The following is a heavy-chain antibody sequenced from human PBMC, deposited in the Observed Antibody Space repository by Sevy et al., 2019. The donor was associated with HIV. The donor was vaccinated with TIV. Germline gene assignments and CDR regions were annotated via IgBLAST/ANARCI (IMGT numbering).Heavy chain of an antibody. CDR3: ARGSGDY. J-gene: IGHJ4*02. Sequence: GGSLRLSCAASGFTFSSYWMTWVRQAPGKGLEWVTNIKQDGSEKYHVASVKGRFTISRDNAKNSLYLQMNSLRDEDTAVYYCARGSGDYWGQGTLVTVSS. CDR1: GFTFSSYW. V-gene: IGHV3-7*01. CDR2: IKQDGSEK.